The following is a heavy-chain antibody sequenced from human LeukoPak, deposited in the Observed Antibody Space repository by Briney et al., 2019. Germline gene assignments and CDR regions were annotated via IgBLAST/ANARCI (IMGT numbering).Heavy chain of an antibody. CDR2: INHDGTDK. D-gene: IGHD3-10*01. CDR1: GFSFTTYW. J-gene: IGHJ3*02. CDR3: AREQRITMVRVVVAFDI. Sequence: GGSLRLSCAASGFSFTTYWMSWVRQAPGKGLEWVANINHDGTDKYYVDSVKGRFTISRDNAKNSLYLQMNSLRAEDTVLYYCAREQRITMVRVVVAFDIWGQGTMVTVS. V-gene: IGHV3-7*01.